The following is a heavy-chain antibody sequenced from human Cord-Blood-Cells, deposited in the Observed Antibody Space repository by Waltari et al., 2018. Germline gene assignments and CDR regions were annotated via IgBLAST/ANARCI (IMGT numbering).Heavy chain of an antibody. CDR3: ARQEASSSSYWYFDL. Sequence: QVQLQQWGAGLLKPSETLSLTCAVYGGSFSGYYWSWIRQPPGKGLEWIGEINHSGSTNDNPSLKRRVTISVDTSKNQFSLKLSSVTAADTAVYYCARQEASSSSYWYFDLWGRGTLVTVSS. D-gene: IGHD6-6*01. CDR2: INHSGST. J-gene: IGHJ2*01. CDR1: GGSFSGYY. V-gene: IGHV4-34*01.